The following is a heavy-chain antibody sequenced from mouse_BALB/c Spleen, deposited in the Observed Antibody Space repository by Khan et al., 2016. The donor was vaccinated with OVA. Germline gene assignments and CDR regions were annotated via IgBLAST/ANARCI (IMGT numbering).Heavy chain of an antibody. CDR2: VDPFSGGT. CDR3: TRHGYVAWFTY. D-gene: IGHD2-2*01. Sequence: VQLQQSGPELMKPGASVKISCKASGYSFTTYYLHWVMQSHGESLEWIGYVDPFSGGTTYNQKFKGKATLTVEKSSSTAYMHLSNLTSEDSAVYYCTRHGYVAWFTYWGQGTLVTVSA. V-gene: IGHV1S135*01. CDR1: GYSFTTYY. J-gene: IGHJ3*01.